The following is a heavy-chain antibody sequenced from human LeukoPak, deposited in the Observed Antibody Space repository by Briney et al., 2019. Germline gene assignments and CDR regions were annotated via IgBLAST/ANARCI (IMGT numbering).Heavy chain of an antibody. J-gene: IGHJ4*02. Sequence: ASVKVSCKASGYTFTGYHMHWLRQAPGQGLEWMGRINPNSGDTNYAQKFQGRVTMTRDTSISTAYMELSRLRSDDTAVYYCASSYDSSGYHYWGQGTLVTVSS. CDR1: GYTFTGYH. D-gene: IGHD3-22*01. CDR3: ASSYDSSGYHY. CDR2: INPNSGDT. V-gene: IGHV1-2*06.